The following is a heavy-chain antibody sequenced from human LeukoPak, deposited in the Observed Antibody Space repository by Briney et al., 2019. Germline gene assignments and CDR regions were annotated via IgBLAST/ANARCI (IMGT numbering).Heavy chain of an antibody. D-gene: IGHD6-13*01. CDR3: ARGSSSWYFSPYNWFDP. J-gene: IGHJ5*02. Sequence: GASVKVSCKASGYTFTGYYMHWVRQAPGQGLEWMGRINPNSGGTNYAQKFQGRVTMTRDTSISTAYMELSRLRSDDTAVYYCARGSSSWYFSPYNWFDPWGQGTLLTVSS. V-gene: IGHV1-2*06. CDR2: INPNSGGT. CDR1: GYTFTGYY.